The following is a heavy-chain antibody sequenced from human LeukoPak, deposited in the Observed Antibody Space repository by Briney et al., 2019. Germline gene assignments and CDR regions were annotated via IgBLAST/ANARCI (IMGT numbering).Heavy chain of an antibody. Sequence: QTGGSLRLSCAASGFTFSSYGMSWLRQAPGKGLEWVSAISGSGVGTYYADSVKGRFTISGDNSKNTLYLQMNSLRAEDTAVYYCANRVYSYADPFDYWGQGTLVTVSS. CDR1: GFTFSSYG. J-gene: IGHJ4*02. V-gene: IGHV3-23*01. D-gene: IGHD5-18*01. CDR3: ANRVYSYADPFDY. CDR2: ISGSGVGT.